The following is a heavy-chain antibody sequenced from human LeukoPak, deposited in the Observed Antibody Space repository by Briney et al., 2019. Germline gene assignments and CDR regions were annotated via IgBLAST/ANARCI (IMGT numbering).Heavy chain of an antibody. V-gene: IGHV4-34*01. CDR2: SNHSGST. CDR1: GGSFSGYY. CDR3: ARSKIFSYCSGGSCYVWGYFQH. D-gene: IGHD2-15*01. J-gene: IGHJ1*01. Sequence: SETLSLTCAVYGGSFSGYYWSWIRQPPGKGLEWIGESNHSGSTNYNPSLKSRVTISVDTSKNQFSLKLSSVTAADTAVYYCARSKIFSYCSGGSCYVWGYFQHWGQGTLVTVSS.